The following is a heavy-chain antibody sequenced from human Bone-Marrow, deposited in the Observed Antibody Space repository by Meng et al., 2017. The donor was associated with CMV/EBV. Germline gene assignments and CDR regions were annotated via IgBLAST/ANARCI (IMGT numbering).Heavy chain of an antibody. J-gene: IGHJ6*02. Sequence: GGSLRLSCAASGFTFSSYSMNWVRQAPGKGLEWVSSISSSSSYIYYADSVKGRFTISRDNAKNSLYLQMNSLRAEDTAVDYWASGQVYYDFWSGYNYGMDVWGQGTTVTVSS. CDR1: GFTFSSYS. CDR2: ISSSSSYI. CDR3: ASGQVYYDFWSGYNYGMDV. D-gene: IGHD3-3*01. V-gene: IGHV3-21*01.